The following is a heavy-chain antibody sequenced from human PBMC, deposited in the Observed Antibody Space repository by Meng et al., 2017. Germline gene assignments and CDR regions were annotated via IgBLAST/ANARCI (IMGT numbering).Heavy chain of an antibody. CDR2: ISGSGGST. V-gene: IGHV3-23*01. CDR1: GFTFSSYA. D-gene: IGHD3-10*01. Sequence: GGSLRLSCAASGFTFSSYAMSWVRQAPGKGLEWVSAISGSGGSTYYADSVEGRFTISRDNSKNTLYLQMNSLRAEDTAVYYCAKDSPYYYGSGSWGYDVFDIWGQGTMVTVSS. J-gene: IGHJ3*02. CDR3: AKDSPYYYGSGSWGYDVFDI.